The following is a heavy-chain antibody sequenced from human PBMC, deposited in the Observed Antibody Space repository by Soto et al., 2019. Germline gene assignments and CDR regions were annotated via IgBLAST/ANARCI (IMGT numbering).Heavy chain of an antibody. CDR3: ARLGDPISGEWFDP. CDR1: GGSISSGGYY. J-gene: IGHJ5*02. D-gene: IGHD2-21*02. V-gene: IGHV4-31*03. CDR2: IYYSGST. Sequence: QVQLQESGPGLVKPSQTLSLTCTVSGGSISSGGYYWSWIRQHPGKGLEWIGYIYYSGSTYYNPSLKSRVTISVDTSKNQFSLKMSSVTAADTAVYYCARLGDPISGEWFDPWGQGTLVTVSS.